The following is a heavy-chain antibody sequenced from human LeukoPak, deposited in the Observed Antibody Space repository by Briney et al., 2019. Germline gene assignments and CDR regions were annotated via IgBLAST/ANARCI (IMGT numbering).Heavy chain of an antibody. V-gene: IGHV4-59*12. CDR1: GGSISSYY. J-gene: IGHJ3*02. CDR3: ARDRRIAARQGAFDI. D-gene: IGHD6-6*01. Sequence: SETLSLTCTVSGGSISSYYWSWIRQPPGKGLEWIGEINHSGSTNYNPSLKSRVTMSVDTSKNQFSLKLSSVTAADTAVYYCARDRRIAARQGAFDIWGQGAMVTVSS. CDR2: INHSGST.